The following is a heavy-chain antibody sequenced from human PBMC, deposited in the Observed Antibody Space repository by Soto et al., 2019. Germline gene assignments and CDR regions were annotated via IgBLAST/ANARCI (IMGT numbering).Heavy chain of an antibody. CDR1: GYTFTSYA. CDR3: ARSSGYYLIDDY. V-gene: IGHV1-3*05. J-gene: IGHJ4*02. D-gene: IGHD3-22*01. Sequence: QVQLVQSGAEEKKPGASVKVYCKASGYTFTSYAMHWVRQAPGQRLEWMGWINAGNGNTKYSQKFQGRVTITRDTSASTAYMELSSLRSEDTAVYYCARSSGYYLIDDYWGQGTLVTVSS. CDR2: INAGNGNT.